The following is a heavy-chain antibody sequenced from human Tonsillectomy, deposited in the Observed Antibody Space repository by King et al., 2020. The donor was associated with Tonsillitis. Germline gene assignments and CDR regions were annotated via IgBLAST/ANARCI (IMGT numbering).Heavy chain of an antibody. Sequence: DVQLVESGGGLVKPGGSLRLSCAASGFTFSSYSMNWVRQAPGKGLEWVSSISSSSSYIYYADSVKGRFTISRDNAKNSLYLQMNSLRAEDTAVYYCARDRVPYCGGDCYTSAEYCQHWGQGPLVTVSS. D-gene: IGHD2-21*02. J-gene: IGHJ1*01. V-gene: IGHV3-21*01. CDR3: ARDRVPYCGGDCYTSAEYCQH. CDR2: ISSSSSYI. CDR1: GFTFSSYS.